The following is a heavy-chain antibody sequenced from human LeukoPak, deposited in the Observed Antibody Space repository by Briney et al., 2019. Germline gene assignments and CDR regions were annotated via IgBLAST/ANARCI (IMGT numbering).Heavy chain of an antibody. J-gene: IGHJ4*02. CDR1: GFTFSSYG. CDR2: ISYDGSNK. CDR3: AKDRYDSSGFDY. V-gene: IGHV3-30*18. Sequence: GRSRRLSCAASGFTFSSYGMHWVRKAPGKGLEWVAVISYDGSNKYYADSVKGRFTISRDNSKNTLYLQMNSLRAEDTAVYYCAKDRYDSSGFDYWGQGTLVTVSS. D-gene: IGHD3-22*01.